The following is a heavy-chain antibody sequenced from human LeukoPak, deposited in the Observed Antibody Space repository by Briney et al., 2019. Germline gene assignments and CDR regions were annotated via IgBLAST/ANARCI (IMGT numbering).Heavy chain of an antibody. Sequence: ASVKVSCKASGYTFTSYGISWVRQAPGQGLEWMGWISAYNGNTNYAQKLQGRVTMTTDTSTSTAYMELRSLRSDDTAVYYCARGGYYDFWRRRDIYYYGMDVWGQGTTVIVSS. D-gene: IGHD3-3*01. CDR2: ISAYNGNT. V-gene: IGHV1-18*01. J-gene: IGHJ6*02. CDR1: GYTFTSYG. CDR3: ARGGYYDFWRRRDIYYYGMDV.